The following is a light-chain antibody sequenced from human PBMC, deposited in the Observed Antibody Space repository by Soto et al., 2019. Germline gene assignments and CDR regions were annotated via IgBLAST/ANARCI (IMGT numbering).Light chain of an antibody. Sequence: EIVMTQSPATLSVSPGERATLSCRASQSLSGKLAWFQQRPGQAPRLLIYDTSTRATGIPARFSGSGSGTEFTLTISSLQSEDFAVYYCQQHSMWLWTFGQGTKLEIK. CDR2: DTS. J-gene: IGKJ1*01. CDR1: QSLSGK. V-gene: IGKV3-15*01. CDR3: QQHSMWLWT.